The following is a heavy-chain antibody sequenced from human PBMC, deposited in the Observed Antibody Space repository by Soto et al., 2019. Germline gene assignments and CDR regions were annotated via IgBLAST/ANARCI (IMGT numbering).Heavy chain of an antibody. Sequence: EVQLVESGGGLVQPGGSLRLSCAASGFTFSSYWMHWVRQAPGKGLVWVSRINSDGSSTSYAESVKGRFTISRDNAKNTLYLQMNSLRAEDTAVYYCARDEAAQYYFDYWGQGTLVTVSS. J-gene: IGHJ4*02. CDR2: INSDGSST. CDR3: ARDEAAQYYFDY. V-gene: IGHV3-74*01. D-gene: IGHD6-13*01. CDR1: GFTFSSYW.